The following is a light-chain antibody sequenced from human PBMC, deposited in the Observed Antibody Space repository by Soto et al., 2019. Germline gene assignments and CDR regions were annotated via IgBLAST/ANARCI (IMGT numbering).Light chain of an antibody. V-gene: IGLV2-14*01. Sequence: QSVLAQPASVSGSPGQSITISCTGTSEDVGAHNFVSWYQQHPGKAPKVLIYEVTIRPSGVSYRFTASKSGNTAYLTISGLQPEDEADYYCNSYTNTAARVFGTGTKVTVL. CDR2: EVT. CDR1: SEDVGAHNF. CDR3: NSYTNTAARV. J-gene: IGLJ1*01.